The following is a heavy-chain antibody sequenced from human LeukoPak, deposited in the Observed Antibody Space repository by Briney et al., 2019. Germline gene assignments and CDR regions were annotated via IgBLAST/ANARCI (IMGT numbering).Heavy chain of an antibody. CDR1: GGSISSSSYY. CDR3: ASLRVPGDFDY. Sequence: SETLSLTCSVSGGSISSSSYYWGWIRQPPGKGLEWIGNIYHSGNTYYNSSLKSRVTISVDTSKNQFSLRLTSVTAADTAVYYCASLRVPGDFDYWGQGTLVTVSS. D-gene: IGHD3-16*01. CDR2: IYHSGNT. V-gene: IGHV4-39*07. J-gene: IGHJ4*02.